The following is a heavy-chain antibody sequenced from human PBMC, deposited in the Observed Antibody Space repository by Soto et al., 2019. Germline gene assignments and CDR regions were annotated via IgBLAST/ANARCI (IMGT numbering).Heavy chain of an antibody. J-gene: IGHJ4*02. V-gene: IGHV1-18*01. CDR3: ARGGYGEY. D-gene: IGHD3-10*01. Sequence: QVHLVQSGAEVKKPGASVKVSCKASGYTFTSYGITWVRQAPGQGLEWMGWISAHNGNTDYAQKLQGRVIVTRDTSPSTAFMEPRSLGTDDTAVYYCARGGYGEYWGQGALVTVSS. CDR2: ISAHNGNT. CDR1: GYTFTSYG.